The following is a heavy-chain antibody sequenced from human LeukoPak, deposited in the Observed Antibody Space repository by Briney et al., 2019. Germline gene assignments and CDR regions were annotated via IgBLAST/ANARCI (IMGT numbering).Heavy chain of an antibody. CDR3: ARDPPETGYSSGWYRHYYYGMDV. J-gene: IGHJ6*02. V-gene: IGHV1-24*01. CDR1: GYTLTELS. CDR2: FDPEDGET. Sequence: ASVKVSCKVSGYTLTELSMHWVRQAPGKGLEWMGGFDPEDGETIYAQKFQGRVTMTEDTSTDTAYMELSSLRSEDTAVYYCARDPPETGYSSGWYRHYYYGMDVWGQGTTVTVSS. D-gene: IGHD6-19*01.